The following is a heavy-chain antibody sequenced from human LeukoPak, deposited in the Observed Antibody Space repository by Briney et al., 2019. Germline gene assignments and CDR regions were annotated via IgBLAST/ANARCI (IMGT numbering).Heavy chain of an antibody. CDR3: AKSLRYYYDSSGYFDY. J-gene: IGHJ4*02. CDR2: ISYDGSNK. Sequence: GRSLRLSCAASGFTFSSYGMHWVRQAPGKGLEWVAVISYDGSNKYYADSVKGRFTISRDNSKNTLYLQMNSLRAEDTAVYYCAKSLRYYYDSSGYFDYWGQGTLVTVSS. V-gene: IGHV3-30*18. CDR1: GFTFSSYG. D-gene: IGHD3-22*01.